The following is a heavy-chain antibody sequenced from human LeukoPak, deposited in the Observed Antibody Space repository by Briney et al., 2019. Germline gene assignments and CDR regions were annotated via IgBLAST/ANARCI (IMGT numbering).Heavy chain of an antibody. J-gene: IGHJ6*02. D-gene: IGHD5-18*01. CDR3: ARPRGYSYGEQRNHGMDV. V-gene: IGHV1-18*01. CDR1: GYTFSSYS. CDR2: ISTYNGNT. Sequence: GASVKVSCKASGYTFSSYSINWVRQAPGQGLEWMGWISTYNGNTNYAQKLQGRVTMTTETLTSTAYMELRSLRSDDTAVYFCARPRGYSYGEQRNHGMDVWGQGTTVTVSS.